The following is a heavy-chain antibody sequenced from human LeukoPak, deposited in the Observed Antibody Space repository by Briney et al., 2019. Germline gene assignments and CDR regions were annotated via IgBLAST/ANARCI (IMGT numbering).Heavy chain of an antibody. Sequence: SETLSLTCTVSGGSISSGDYYWSWIRQRPGKGLEWIGYIYYSGDTYYNPSLRSRVTTSADTSKNQFSLKLSSVTAADTAVYYCARHPAGGGYFDYWGQGTLVTVSS. V-gene: IGHV4-31*03. CDR1: GGSISSGDYY. CDR2: IYYSGDT. J-gene: IGHJ4*02. CDR3: ARHPAGGGYFDY. D-gene: IGHD3-16*01.